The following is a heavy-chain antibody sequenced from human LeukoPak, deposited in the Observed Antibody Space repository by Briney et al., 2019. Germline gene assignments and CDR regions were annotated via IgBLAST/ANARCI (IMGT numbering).Heavy chain of an antibody. CDR1: GYTFTDYN. CDR2: IKPSGGDT. D-gene: IGHD4-23*01. J-gene: IGHJ5*02. CDR3: ARDNSVEDTAWWFDP. Sequence: ASVKVSCKTSGYTFTDYNLHWVRQAPGQRLEWMGIIKPSGGDTSYAQKFQGRVTMTRDMSTSTDYMELSSLRSEDTAVYYCARDNSVEDTAWWFDPWGQGTLVTVSS. V-gene: IGHV1-46*01.